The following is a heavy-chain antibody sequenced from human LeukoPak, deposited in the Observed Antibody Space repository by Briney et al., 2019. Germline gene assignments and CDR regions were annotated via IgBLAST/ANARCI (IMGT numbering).Heavy chain of an antibody. Sequence: QPGGSLRLSCATSGFILSHFGMPWVRQAPGKGLEWVAAIQSDGSQEYFADSVKGRSTISRDKSKSTMYLQIDTLRAEDTAVYYCARDSCLIKTCLDYWGQGTLVTVSS. J-gene: IGHJ4*02. D-gene: IGHD3-10*01. CDR1: GFILSHFG. CDR2: IQSDGSQE. CDR3: ARDSCLIKTCLDY. V-gene: IGHV3-33*01.